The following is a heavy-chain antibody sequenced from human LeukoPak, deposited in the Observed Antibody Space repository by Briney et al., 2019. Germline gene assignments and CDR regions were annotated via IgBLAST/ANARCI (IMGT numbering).Heavy chain of an antibody. Sequence: GGSLRLSCAASGFTFSDYHMNWIRHAPGRGLQWVSYISNTGRTKFHANSVKGRFVVSRDNAKSSLNLEMTSLRDEDTAVYYCARDYGPGSFDSGMDVWGQGTTVIVSS. J-gene: IGHJ6*02. V-gene: IGHV3-11*01. CDR3: ARDYGPGSFDSGMDV. CDR2: ISNTGRTK. D-gene: IGHD3-10*01. CDR1: GFTFSDYH.